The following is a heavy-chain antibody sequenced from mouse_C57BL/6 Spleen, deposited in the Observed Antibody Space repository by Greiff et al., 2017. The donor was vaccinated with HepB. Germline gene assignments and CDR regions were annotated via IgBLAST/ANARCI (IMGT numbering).Heavy chain of an antibody. J-gene: IGHJ4*01. D-gene: IGHD2-5*01. CDR1: GYTFTSYW. Sequence: QVQLQQPGAELVMPGASVKLSCKASGYTFTSYWMHWVKQRPGQGLEWIGEFDPSDSYTNYNQKFKGKSTLTVDKSSSTAYMQLSSLTSEDSAVYYCARRRSNYDNAMDDWGQGTSVTVSS. CDR2: FDPSDSYT. CDR3: ARRRSNYDNAMDD. V-gene: IGHV1-69*01.